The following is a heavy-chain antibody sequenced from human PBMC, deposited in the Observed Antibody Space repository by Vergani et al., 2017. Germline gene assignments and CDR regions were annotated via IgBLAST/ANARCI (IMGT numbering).Heavy chain of an antibody. D-gene: IGHD2-15*01. CDR1: GGTFSSYA. Sequence: QVQLVQSGAEVKKPGSSVKVSCKASGGTFSSYAISWVRQAPGQGLEWMGRIIPIFGTANYAQKFQGRVTITADESTSTAYMELSSLRSEDTAVYYCARGPDRYGSGGSCYLYWYFDLWGRGTLVTVSS. CDR3: ARGPDRYGSGGSCYLYWYFDL. CDR2: IIPIFGTA. V-gene: IGHV1-69*13. J-gene: IGHJ2*01.